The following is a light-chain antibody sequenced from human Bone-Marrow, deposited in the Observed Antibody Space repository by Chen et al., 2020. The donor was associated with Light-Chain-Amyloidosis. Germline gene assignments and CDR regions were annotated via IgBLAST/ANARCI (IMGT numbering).Light chain of an antibody. J-gene: IGKJ4*01. CDR2: GSS. V-gene: IGKV3-20*01. CDR3: QQYGTSPLT. CDR1: QTISSNY. Sequence: EIVLTQSPGTLSLSPGEGANLSCSASQTISSNYLTWYQQKFGQAPRLLIYGSSSRATVIPDRFTGRGSVTDFTLTVNRLEPEDFAMYYCQQYGTSPLTFGGGTKVEIK.